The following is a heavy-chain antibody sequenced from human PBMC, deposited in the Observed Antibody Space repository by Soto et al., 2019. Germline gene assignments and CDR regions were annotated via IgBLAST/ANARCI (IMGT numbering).Heavy chain of an antibody. V-gene: IGHV5-51*01. J-gene: IGHJ4*02. Sequence: PGESLKISCKGSGYSFTTYWIGWVRQMPGKVLEWMGIIYPGDSDTRYSPSFQSQVTISDDKSISTAYLQWSSVKYSDTAMYYCARPREVRGLIGFDYWGQGXMVTVSS. CDR2: IYPGDSDT. D-gene: IGHD3-10*01. CDR1: GYSFTTYW. CDR3: ARPREVRGLIGFDY.